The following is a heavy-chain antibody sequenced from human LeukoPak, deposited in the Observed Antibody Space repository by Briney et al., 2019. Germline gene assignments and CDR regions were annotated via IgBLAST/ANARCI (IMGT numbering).Heavy chain of an antibody. J-gene: IGHJ4*02. CDR2: IYYSGRT. D-gene: IGHD5-12*01. CDR1: GGSISSNS. V-gene: IGHV4-59*13. CDR3: AISGYSGCNVRTFDY. Sequence: PSETLSLTCTVSGGSISSNSWSWIRQPPGQGLEWIANIYYSGRTNYNPSLKSRVTISVDSSKNQFSLKLSSVTAADTAVYYCAISGYSGCNVRTFDYWGQGTLVTVSS.